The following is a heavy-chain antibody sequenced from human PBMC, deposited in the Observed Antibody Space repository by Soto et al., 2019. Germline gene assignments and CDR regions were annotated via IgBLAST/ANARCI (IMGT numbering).Heavy chain of an antibody. CDR3: ASLAIGTIIRGAPDF. J-gene: IGHJ4*02. Sequence: QVHLVESGGGLVKPGGSLRLYCAASGFTFSDYYMTWIRQAPGKGLEWVSYISSGGSSIYYADSVKGRFTISRDNAKNSLYLQINSLRAEDTAMYYCASLAIGTIIRGAPDFWGQGTLVTVSS. D-gene: IGHD3-10*01. V-gene: IGHV3-11*01. CDR2: ISSGGSSI. CDR1: GFTFSDYY.